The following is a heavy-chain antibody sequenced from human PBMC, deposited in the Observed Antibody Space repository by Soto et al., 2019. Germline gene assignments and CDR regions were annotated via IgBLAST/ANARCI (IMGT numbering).Heavy chain of an antibody. Sequence: GGSLRLSCAASGFTFSSYSMNWVRQAPGKGLEWVSYISSSSSTIYYADSVKGRFTISRDNAKNSLYLQMNSLRAEDTAVYYCGTDGEKSHHHDFDYWGQGTLVTVSS. CDR1: GFTFSSYS. CDR3: GTDGEKSHHHDFDY. V-gene: IGHV3-48*01. D-gene: IGHD3-10*01. CDR2: ISSSSSTI. J-gene: IGHJ4*02.